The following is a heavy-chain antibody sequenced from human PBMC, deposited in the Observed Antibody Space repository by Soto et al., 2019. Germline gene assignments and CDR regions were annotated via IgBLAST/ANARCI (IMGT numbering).Heavy chain of an antibody. J-gene: IGHJ6*02. CDR2: INHSGST. CDR3: ARGGQRGAQYDFWSGNRYYYYYGMDV. Sequence: SETLSLTCAVYGGSFSGYYWSWIRQPPGKGLEWIGEINHSGSTNYNPSLKSRVTISVDTSKNQFSLKLSSATAADTAVYYCARGGQRGAQYDFWSGNRYYYYYGMDVWGQGTTVTVSS. D-gene: IGHD3-3*01. CDR1: GGSFSGYY. V-gene: IGHV4-34*01.